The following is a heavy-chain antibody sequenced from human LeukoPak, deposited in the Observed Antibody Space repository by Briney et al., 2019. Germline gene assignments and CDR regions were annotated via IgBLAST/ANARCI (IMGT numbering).Heavy chain of an antibody. D-gene: IGHD3-10*01. CDR2: ISYDGSNK. J-gene: IGHJ6*02. V-gene: IGHV3-30-3*01. CDR3: ARDRVPDACPGCTPGSSPLYYYYGMDV. Sequence: TGGSLRLSCAASGFTFSSYAMHWVRQAPGKGLEWVAVISYDGSNKYYADSVKGRFTISRDNSKNTLYLQMNSLRAEDTAVYYCARDRVPDACPGCTPGSSPLYYYYGMDVWGQGTTVTVSS. CDR1: GFTFSSYA.